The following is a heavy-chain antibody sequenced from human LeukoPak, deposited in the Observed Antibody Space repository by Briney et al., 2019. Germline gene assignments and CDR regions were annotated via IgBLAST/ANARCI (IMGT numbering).Heavy chain of an antibody. V-gene: IGHV1-69*02. Sequence: RISCKGSGYSFTSYWISWVRQAPGQGLEWMGRIIPILGIANYAQKFQGRVTITADKSTSTAYMELSSLRSEDTAVYYCATRVDSSGYYLDYWGQGTLVTVSS. CDR1: GYSFTSYW. J-gene: IGHJ4*02. CDR3: ATRVDSSGYYLDY. D-gene: IGHD3-22*01. CDR2: IIPILGIA.